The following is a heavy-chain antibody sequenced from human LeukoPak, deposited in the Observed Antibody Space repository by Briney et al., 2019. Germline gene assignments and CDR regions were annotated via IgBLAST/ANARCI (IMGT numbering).Heavy chain of an antibody. CDR1: RFTFTTYP. CDR2: SRGSGGST. Sequence: GGSLRLSCAPSRFTFTTYPMSWVRPAPGEGLERVSASRGSGGSTYDAESVKGRFTISRDNAKNTLYLQMNSLRAEDTAVYYCARRCYDSSGFDYWGQGTLVTVSS. V-gene: IGHV3-23*01. CDR3: ARRCYDSSGFDY. J-gene: IGHJ4*02. D-gene: IGHD3-22*01.